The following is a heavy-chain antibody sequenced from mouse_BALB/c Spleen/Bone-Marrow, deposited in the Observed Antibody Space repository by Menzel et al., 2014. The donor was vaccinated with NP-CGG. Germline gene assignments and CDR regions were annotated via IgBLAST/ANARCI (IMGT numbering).Heavy chain of an antibody. CDR3: ALYYYGSSGFAY. Sequence: DVKLVESGAELVKPGASVKLSCTASGFNIKDTYMHWVKQRPEQGLEWIGRIDPANGNTKYDPKFQGKATITADTSSNTAYLQLSSLTSEDTAVYYCALYYYGSSGFAYWGQWTLVTVSA. V-gene: IGHV14-3*02. CDR1: GFNIKDTY. J-gene: IGHJ3*01. D-gene: IGHD1-1*01. CDR2: IDPANGNT.